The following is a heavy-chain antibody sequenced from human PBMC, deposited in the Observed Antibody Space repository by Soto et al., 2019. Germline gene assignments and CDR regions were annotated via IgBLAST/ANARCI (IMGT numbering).Heavy chain of an antibody. CDR2: IYYSGST. V-gene: IGHV4-39*01. CDR3: ASQLSGNYPLDY. J-gene: IGHJ4*02. CDR1: GGSISSSDYY. D-gene: IGHD1-26*01. Sequence: QLQLQESGPGLVKPSETLSLTCTVSGGSISSSDYYWGWIRQPPGQGVEWIGSIYYSGSTYYNPSLKSRVTISVDTSKNQFSLKLSSVTAADTAVFYCASQLSGNYPLDYWGQGTLVIVSS.